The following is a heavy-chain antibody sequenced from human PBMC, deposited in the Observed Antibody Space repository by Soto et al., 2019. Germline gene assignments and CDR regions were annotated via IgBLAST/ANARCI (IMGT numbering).Heavy chain of an antibody. CDR1: GGSISSYY. CDR2: IYYSGST. D-gene: IGHD6-13*01. CDR3: ARDGAAAGT. V-gene: IGHV4-59*01. J-gene: IGHJ4*02. Sequence: ASETLSLTCTVSGGSISSYYWSWIRQPPGKGLEWIGYIYYSGSTNYNPSLKSRVTISVDTSKNQFSLKLSSVTAADTAVYYCARDGAAAGTWGQGTLVTVPQ.